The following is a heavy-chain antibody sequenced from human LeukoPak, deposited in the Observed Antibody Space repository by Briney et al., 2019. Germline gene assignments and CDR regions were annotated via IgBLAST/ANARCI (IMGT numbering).Heavy chain of an antibody. Sequence: GGSLRLSCAASGFTFSSYAMSWVRQAPGKGLEWGSAISGSGASTYYADSVKGRFTISRDNSKNTLYLQMNSLRAEDTAVYYCAKSLDYGSGSYYLQYYYYYGMDVWGQGTTVTVSS. V-gene: IGHV3-23*01. D-gene: IGHD3-10*01. CDR2: ISGSGAST. CDR3: AKSLDYGSGSYYLQYYYYYGMDV. CDR1: GFTFSSYA. J-gene: IGHJ6*02.